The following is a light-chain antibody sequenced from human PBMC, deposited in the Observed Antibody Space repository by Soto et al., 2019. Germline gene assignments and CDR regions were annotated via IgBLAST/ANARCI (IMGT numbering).Light chain of an antibody. CDR1: TGAVTSGNY. J-gene: IGLJ3*02. Sequence: QTVVTQEPSLTVSPGGTVTLTCASSTGAVTSGNYPSWFQQKPGQAPRTLIYTTDDKHSWTPARFSGSLLGGKAALTLSGVQPEDEAEYYCLLYYGGAHLMFGGATQLTVL. CDR2: TTD. CDR3: LLYYGGAHLM. V-gene: IGLV7-43*01.